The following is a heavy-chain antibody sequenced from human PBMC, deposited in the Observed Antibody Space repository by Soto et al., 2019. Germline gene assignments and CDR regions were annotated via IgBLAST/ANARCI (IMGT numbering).Heavy chain of an antibody. CDR3: AKDKAYYGSGTYYYYGMDV. V-gene: IGHV3-9*01. Sequence: SLRLSCAASGFTFDDYAMHWVRQAPGKGLEWVSGISWNSGSIGYADSVKGRFTISRDNAKNSLFLQMNSLRAEDTALYYFAKDKAYYGSGTYYYYGMDVWGQGTTVTVSS. D-gene: IGHD3-10*01. CDR2: ISWNSGSI. CDR1: GFTFDDYA. J-gene: IGHJ6*02.